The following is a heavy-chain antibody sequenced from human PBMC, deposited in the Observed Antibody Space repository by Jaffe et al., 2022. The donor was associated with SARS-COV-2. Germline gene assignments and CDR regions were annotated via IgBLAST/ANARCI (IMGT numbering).Heavy chain of an antibody. CDR2: IRSKAYGGTT. CDR3: TRPHSSGWYRGDY. Sequence: EVQLVESGGGLVKPGRSLRLSCTASGFTFGDYAMSWFRQAPGKGLEWVGFIRSKAYGGTTEYAASVKGRFTISRDDSKSIAYLQMNSLKTEDTAVYYCTRPHSSGWYRGDYWGQGTLVTVSS. J-gene: IGHJ4*02. D-gene: IGHD6-19*01. CDR1: GFTFGDYA. V-gene: IGHV3-49*05.